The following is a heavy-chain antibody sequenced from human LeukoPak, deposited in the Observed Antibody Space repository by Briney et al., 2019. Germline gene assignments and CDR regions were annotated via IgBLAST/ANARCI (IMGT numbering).Heavy chain of an antibody. D-gene: IGHD5/OR15-5a*01. CDR3: VRVETSTV. CDR1: GFTFSSYE. V-gene: IGHV3-48*03. J-gene: IGHJ6*04. CDR2: ISSSGSTI. Sequence: PGGSLSPSCAASGFTFSSYEINWVRQAPGKGLEWLSYISSSGSTIYYADSVKGRFTISRDNAKSSLYLQMNSLRAEDTAVYYCVRVETSTVWARGPTDTVSS.